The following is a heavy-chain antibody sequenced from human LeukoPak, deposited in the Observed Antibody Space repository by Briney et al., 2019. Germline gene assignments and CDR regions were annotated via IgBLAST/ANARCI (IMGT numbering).Heavy chain of an antibody. J-gene: IGHJ4*02. CDR2: IYLGDSDT. Sequence: GESLKISCKGSGYSFTSYWIGWVRQMPGKGLEWMGIIYLGDSDTRYSPSFQGQVTISADKSISTAYLQWSSLKASDTAMYYCARQGYSSGWYVIYYFDYWGQGTLVTVSS. CDR1: GYSFTSYW. CDR3: ARQGYSSGWYVIYYFDY. V-gene: IGHV5-51*01. D-gene: IGHD6-19*01.